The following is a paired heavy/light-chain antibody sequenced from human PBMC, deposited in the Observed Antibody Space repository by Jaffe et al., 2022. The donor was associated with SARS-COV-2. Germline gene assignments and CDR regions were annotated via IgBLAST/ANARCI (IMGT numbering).Heavy chain of an antibody. CDR1: GGSITSNDYY. CDR3: ARLSPGPHCIDGACYAGLFFDR. J-gene: IGHJ4*02. Sequence: QLQLQESGPGLVKPSETLSLTCTVSGGSITSNDYYWGWLRQPPGKGLEWIGHIFHSGSDYYNPSLKSRTTISLDTSKSQVSLRLTSVTAPDTAKYYCARLSPGPHCIDGACYAGLFFDRWGQGAQVTVSS. V-gene: IGHV4-39*01. CDR2: IFHSGSD. D-gene: IGHD2-8*01.
Light chain of an antibody. CDR3: CSYGGHYTFW. CDR2: DVT. CDR1: NRDVGTYNY. V-gene: IGLV2-11*01. Sequence: QSALTQPRSVSGSPGQSVTISCTGTNRDVGTYNYVSWYQQLPGKAPKLMIYDVTKRPSGVPDRFSGSKSDNTASLTISGLQTDDEADYYCCSYGGHYTFWFGGGTRLTVL. J-gene: IGLJ3*02.